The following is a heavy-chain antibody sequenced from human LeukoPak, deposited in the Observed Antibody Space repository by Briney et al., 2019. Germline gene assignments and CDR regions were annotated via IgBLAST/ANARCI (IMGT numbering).Heavy chain of an antibody. CDR3: ARAPLLWFGESPFDY. V-gene: IGHV3-11*01. J-gene: IGHJ4*02. CDR2: ISGSGSTI. Sequence: GGSLRLSCAASGFTFSDYYMSWIRQAPGKGLEWVSYISGSGSTIYYADSVKGRFTISRDNAKNSLYLQMNSLRAEDTAVYYCARAPLLWFGESPFDYWGQGTLVTVSS. D-gene: IGHD3-10*01. CDR1: GFTFSDYY.